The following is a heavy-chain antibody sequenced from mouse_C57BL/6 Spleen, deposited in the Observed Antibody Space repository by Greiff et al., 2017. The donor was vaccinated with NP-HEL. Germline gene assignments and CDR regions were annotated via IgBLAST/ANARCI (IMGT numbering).Heavy chain of an antibody. V-gene: IGHV1-39*01. CDR2: INPNYGTT. CDR1: GYSFTDYN. J-gene: IGHJ3*01. CDR3: ARSNYGPEAWFAY. D-gene: IGHD1-2*01. Sequence: VQLKESGPELVKPGASVKISCKASGYSFTDYNMNWVKQSNGKSLEWIGVINPNYGTTSYNQKFKGKATLTVDQSSSTAYMQLNSLTSEDSAVYYCARSNYGPEAWFAYWGQGTLVTVSA.